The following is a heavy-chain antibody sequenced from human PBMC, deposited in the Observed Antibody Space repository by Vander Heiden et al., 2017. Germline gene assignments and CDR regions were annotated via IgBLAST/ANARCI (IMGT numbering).Heavy chain of an antibody. CDR2: ISSSGSTI. CDR3: GRQVEWRDWYFDL. D-gene: IGHD3-3*01. CDR1: GFTFSDYY. Sequence: QVQLVESGGGLVKPGGSLRLSCAASGFTFSDYYMSWIGQAPGNGREWVSYISSSGSTIYYADSVKGRFTISRDNAKNSLYLQMNSLRAEDTAVYYCGRQVEWRDWYFDLWVGGRLVNDSS. J-gene: IGHJ2*01. V-gene: IGHV3-11*01.